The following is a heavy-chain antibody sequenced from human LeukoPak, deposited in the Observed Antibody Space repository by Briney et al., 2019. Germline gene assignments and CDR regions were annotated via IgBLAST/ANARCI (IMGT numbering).Heavy chain of an antibody. V-gene: IGHV1-2*02. Sequence: ASVKVSCKASGYTFTGYYMHWVRQAPGQGLEWMGWINPNSGGTNYAQKFQGRVIMTRDTSISTAYMELSRLRSDDTAVYYCARLYSGSKSFDYWGQGTLVTVSS. CDR1: GYTFTGYY. CDR2: INPNSGGT. CDR3: ARLYSGSKSFDY. D-gene: IGHD1-26*01. J-gene: IGHJ4*02.